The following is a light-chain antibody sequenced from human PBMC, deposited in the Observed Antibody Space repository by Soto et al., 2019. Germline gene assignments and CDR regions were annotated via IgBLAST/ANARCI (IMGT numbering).Light chain of an antibody. CDR2: DAS. CDR1: QSVRSSY. Sequence: EIVLTQSPGTLSLSPGERATLSCRASQSVRSSYLAWYQQNPGQPPRLLIYDASTRAAGIPDRFSGSGSGTDFTLTIRRLEPEDFAVYYCQQYGSSATFGQGTNVEIK. J-gene: IGKJ1*01. V-gene: IGKV3-20*01. CDR3: QQYGSSAT.